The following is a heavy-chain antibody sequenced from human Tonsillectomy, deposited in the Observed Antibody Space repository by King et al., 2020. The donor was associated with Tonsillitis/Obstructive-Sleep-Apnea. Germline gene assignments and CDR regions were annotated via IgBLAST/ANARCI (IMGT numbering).Heavy chain of an antibody. D-gene: IGHD2-2*01. Sequence: VQLVESGGGVVQPGRSLRLSCAASGFTFSSYGMHWVRQAPGKGLEWVAVISYDGSNKYYADSVTGRFTISRDNSKNTLYLQMNSLRAEDTAVDSCAKDLGYCSSTSCSRGDAFDIWGQGTMVTVSS. CDR2: ISYDGSNK. V-gene: IGHV3-30*18. J-gene: IGHJ3*02. CDR3: AKDLGYCSSTSCSRGDAFDI. CDR1: GFTFSSYG.